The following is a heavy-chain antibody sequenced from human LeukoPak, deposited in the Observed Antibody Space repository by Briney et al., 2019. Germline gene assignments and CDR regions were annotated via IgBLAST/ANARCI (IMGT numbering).Heavy chain of an antibody. CDR1: GYSISSGYY. CDR3: ARTYSTSTAYDAFDI. Sequence: ASETLSLTCSVSGYSISSGYYGGWIRQPPGKWLEWIGSIYHSGNTYYNPSLKSRVTISVDTSKNQFSLNLSSVTAADTAVYYCARTYSTSTAYDAFDIWGQGTMVTVSS. D-gene: IGHD6-6*01. J-gene: IGHJ3*02. CDR2: IYHSGNT. V-gene: IGHV4-38-2*02.